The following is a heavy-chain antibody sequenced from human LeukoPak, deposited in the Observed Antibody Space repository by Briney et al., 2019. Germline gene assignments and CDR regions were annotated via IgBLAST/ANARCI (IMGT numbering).Heavy chain of an antibody. J-gene: IGHJ4*02. CDR3: ARDVGYYFDY. Sequence: GGSLRLSCAASGFTFSGYSMNWVRQAPGKGLEWVSSISSSSSYIYYADSVKGRFTISRDNAKNSLYLQMNSLRAEDTAEYYCARDVGYYFDYWGQGTLVTVSS. V-gene: IGHV3-21*01. CDR1: GFTFSGYS. D-gene: IGHD1-26*01. CDR2: ISSSSSYI.